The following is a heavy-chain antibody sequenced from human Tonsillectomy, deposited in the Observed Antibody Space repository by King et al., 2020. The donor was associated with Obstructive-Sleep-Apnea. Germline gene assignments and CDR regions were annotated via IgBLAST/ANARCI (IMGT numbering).Heavy chain of an antibody. CDR2: ISWNSGSI. CDR3: AKDRDRAQPTYSFDY. D-gene: IGHD1-14*01. V-gene: IGHV3-9*01. CDR1: GFTFDDYA. J-gene: IGHJ4*02. Sequence: VQLVESGGGLVQPGRSLRLSCAASGFTFDDYAMHWVRQAPGKGLEWVSCISWNSGSIGYADSVKGRFTISRDNAKNSLYLQMNSLRAEDTALYYCAKDRDRAQPTYSFDYWGQGTLVTVSS.